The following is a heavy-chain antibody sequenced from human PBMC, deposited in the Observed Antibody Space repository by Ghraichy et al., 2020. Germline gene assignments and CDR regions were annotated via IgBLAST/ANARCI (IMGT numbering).Heavy chain of an antibody. CDR2: IYTSGST. V-gene: IGHV4-4*07. CDR3: ARGMNYYDSGVDAFDI. CDR1: GGSISSYY. D-gene: IGHD3-22*01. J-gene: IGHJ3*02. Sequence: SETLSLTCTVSGGSISSYYWSWIRQPAGKGLEWIGRIYTSGSTNYNPSLKSRVTMSVDTSKNQFSLKLSSVTAADTAVYYCARGMNYYDSGVDAFDIWGQGTMVTVSS.